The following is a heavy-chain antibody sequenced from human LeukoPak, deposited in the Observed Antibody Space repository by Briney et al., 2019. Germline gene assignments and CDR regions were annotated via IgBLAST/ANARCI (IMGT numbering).Heavy chain of an antibody. D-gene: IGHD2-2*01. Sequence: GGSLRLSCAASGFTFGNYAMTWVRQAPGKGVEYVTSPSGSGGSSYYAASVQGRFTISRDNSRNTLYLQMNNLRIDDTAVYYCARGPRVPSPTYYFEFWGQGVLVTVSS. CDR3: ARGPRVPSPTYYFEF. CDR1: GFTFGNYA. CDR2: PSGSGGSS. J-gene: IGHJ4*02. V-gene: IGHV3-23*01.